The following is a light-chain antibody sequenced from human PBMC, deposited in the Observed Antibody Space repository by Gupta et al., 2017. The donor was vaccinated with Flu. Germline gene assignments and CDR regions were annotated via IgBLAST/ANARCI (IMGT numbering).Light chain of an antibody. CDR3: LQSCISPRT. CDR2: ASS. CDR1: QPVTSY. V-gene: IGKV1-39*01. J-gene: IGKJ1*01. Sequence: PSPLSASVGDGATLTCRTNQPVTSYLSWYQQKPGKAPRLLIYASSTLHSGVPSRFSGSGSGTKVTLTISSLQPEDSAAYYCLQSCISPRTFGPGTRVEIK.